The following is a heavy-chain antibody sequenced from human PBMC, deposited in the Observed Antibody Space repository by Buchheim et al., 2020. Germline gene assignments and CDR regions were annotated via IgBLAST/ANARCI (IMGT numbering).Heavy chain of an antibody. D-gene: IGHD2-2*01. J-gene: IGHJ6*02. CDR3: ARDLGQEVVPAAILYYYYGMDV. CDR1: GFTFSSYA. Sequence: EVQLLESGGGLVQPGGSLRLSCAASGFTFSSYAMSWVRQAPGKGLEWVSAISGSGGSTYYADSVKGRFTISRDNAKNSLYLQMNSLRAEDTAVYYCARDLGQEVVPAAILYYYYGMDVWGQGTT. CDR2: ISGSGGST. V-gene: IGHV3-23*01.